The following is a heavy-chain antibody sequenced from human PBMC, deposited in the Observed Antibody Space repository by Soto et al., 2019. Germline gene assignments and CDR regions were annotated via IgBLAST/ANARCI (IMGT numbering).Heavy chain of an antibody. CDR3: ARVGPAHYYDSSGYYSPLDY. CDR1: GDTFSSYA. CDR2: IIPMFGTA. D-gene: IGHD3-22*01. Sequence: QVQLVQSGAEVTKPGSSVKVSCKASGDTFSSYAINWVRQAPGQGLEWMGGIIPMFGTANYAQKFKGRVTMTAGESTSTVYMELSSLRSEDTAVYYCARVGPAHYYDSSGYYSPLDYWGQGTLVTVSS. J-gene: IGHJ4*02. V-gene: IGHV1-69*01.